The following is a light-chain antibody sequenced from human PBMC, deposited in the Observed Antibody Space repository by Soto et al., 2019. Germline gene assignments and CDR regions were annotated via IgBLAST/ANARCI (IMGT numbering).Light chain of an antibody. V-gene: IGLV1-47*01. CDR1: SSNIGSNN. CDR2: PNS. Sequence: QPVLTQSPSASGTPGQRVSISCSGSSSNIGSNNVYWYQQFPGSAPRFLIYPNSPRPSGIPDRFSASKSGTSASLVSSGLRPEDEATYYCATWDDSPSGRSWVFGAGTKFAVL. CDR3: ATWDDSPSGRSWV. J-gene: IGLJ3*02.